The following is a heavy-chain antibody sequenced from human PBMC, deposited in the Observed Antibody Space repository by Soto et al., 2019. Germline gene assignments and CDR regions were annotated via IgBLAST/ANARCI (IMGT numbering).Heavy chain of an antibody. Sequence: GASVKVSCKASGYTFTGYYMHWVRQAPGQGLEWMGWINPNSGGTNYAQKFQGWVTMTRDTSISTAYMELSRLRSDDTAVYYCARDLLLRYFDWSLGYYYYGMDVWGKGTTVTVSS. V-gene: IGHV1-2*04. CDR3: ARDLLLRYFDWSLGYYYYGMDV. CDR2: INPNSGGT. D-gene: IGHD3-9*01. J-gene: IGHJ6*04. CDR1: GYTFTGYY.